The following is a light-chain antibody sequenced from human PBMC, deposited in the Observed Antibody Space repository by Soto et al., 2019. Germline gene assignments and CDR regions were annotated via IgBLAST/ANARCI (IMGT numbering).Light chain of an antibody. V-gene: IGKV3-15*01. Sequence: IVLTQSPGTLSLSPGERATLSCRASQTVRNNYLAWYQQKPGQAPRLLIYGASTRATGIPARFSGSGSGTEFTLTISSLQSEDLAAYYCPQYNNWPRTFGQGTKVDIK. CDR2: GAS. CDR3: PQYNNWPRT. J-gene: IGKJ1*01. CDR1: QTVRNN.